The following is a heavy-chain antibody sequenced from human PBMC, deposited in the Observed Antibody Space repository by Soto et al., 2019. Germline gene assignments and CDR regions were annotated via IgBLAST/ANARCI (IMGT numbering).Heavy chain of an antibody. J-gene: IGHJ4*02. CDR3: AYFTSGCPT. D-gene: IGHD6-19*01. CDR2: ISATSGYI. V-gene: IGHV3-21*01. CDR1: GFTFSSES. Sequence: GRSLRLSCVASGFTFSSESMNWVRQAPGEGPEWVSYISATSGYIHYADSVKGRFTISRDNAKNTLYLQMNSLRAEDTAVYYCAYFTSGCPTWGQGTLVTVSS.